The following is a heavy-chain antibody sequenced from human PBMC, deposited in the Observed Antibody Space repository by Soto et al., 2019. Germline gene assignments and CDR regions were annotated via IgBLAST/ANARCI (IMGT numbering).Heavy chain of an antibody. V-gene: IGHV1-69*01. CDR3: ARGLGASTRDRECSRHTCYVAGGY. Sequence: QVQLVQSGAEVKKPGSSVRISCKASGDTFDTYAFTWVRQAPGQGLEWLGGVIPVFDTAHYAQHFQGRVTLTADEFSRTASLELRRLRPEDTAVYYCARGLGASTRDRECSRHTCYVAGGYWGQGTLVTVSS. D-gene: IGHD2-2*01. CDR1: GDTFDTYA. J-gene: IGHJ4*02. CDR2: VIPVFDTA.